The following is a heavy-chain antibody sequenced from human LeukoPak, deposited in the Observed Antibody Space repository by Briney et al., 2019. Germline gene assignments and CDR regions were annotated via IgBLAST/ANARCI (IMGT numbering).Heavy chain of an antibody. Sequence: SETLSLTCTVSGGSISSYYWSWIRQPPGKGLEWIGYVHYSGSTNYNPSLKSRVTISVDTSKNQFSLKLSSVTAADTAVYYCARGFMGQQLGPLNYWGQGTLVTVSS. CDR3: ARGFMGQQLGPLNY. J-gene: IGHJ4*02. V-gene: IGHV4-59*08. CDR1: GGSISSYY. CDR2: VHYSGST. D-gene: IGHD6-13*01.